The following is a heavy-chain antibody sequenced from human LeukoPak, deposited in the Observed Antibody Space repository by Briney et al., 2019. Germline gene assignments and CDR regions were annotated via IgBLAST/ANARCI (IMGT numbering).Heavy chain of an antibody. CDR1: GYTFTSYG. CDR2: ISAYNGNT. Sequence: GASVKVSCKASGYTFTSYGISWVRQAPGQGLEWMGWISAYNGNTNYAQKLQGRVTVTTDTSTSTAYMELRSLGSDDTAVYYCARDAPEAMVRGRGDYYYGMDVWGQGTTVTVSS. J-gene: IGHJ6*02. CDR3: ARDAPEAMVRGRGDYYYGMDV. V-gene: IGHV1-18*01. D-gene: IGHD3-10*01.